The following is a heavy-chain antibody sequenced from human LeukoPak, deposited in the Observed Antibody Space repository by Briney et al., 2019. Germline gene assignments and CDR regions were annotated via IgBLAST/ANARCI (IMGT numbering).Heavy chain of an antibody. CDR1: GYTFTSYG. CDR3: ARAGSTVTTFFGDY. CDR2: IIPIFGTA. J-gene: IGHJ4*02. V-gene: IGHV1-69*13. Sequence: SVKVSCKASGYTFTSYGISWVRQAPGQGLEWMGGIIPIFGTANYAQKFQGRVTITADESTSTAYMELSSLRSEDMAVYHCARAGSTVTTFFGDYWGQGTLVTVSS. D-gene: IGHD4-17*01.